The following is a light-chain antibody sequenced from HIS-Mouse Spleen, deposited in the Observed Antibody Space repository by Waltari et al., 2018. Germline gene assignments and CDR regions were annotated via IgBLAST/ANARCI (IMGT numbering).Light chain of an antibody. Sequence: EIVMKQSPATLSVSPGERATLSCRASQSVSSNLAWYQQKPGQAPRLLIYGASTRATGIPARFSGSGSGTEFTLTISSMQSKDFAVYYCQQYNNWPIFTFGPGTKVDIK. V-gene: IGKV3-15*01. CDR3: QQYNNWPIFT. CDR2: GAS. CDR1: QSVSSN. J-gene: IGKJ3*01.